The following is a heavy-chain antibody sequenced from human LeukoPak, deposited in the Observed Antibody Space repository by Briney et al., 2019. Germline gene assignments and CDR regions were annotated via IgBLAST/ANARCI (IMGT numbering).Heavy chain of an antibody. CDR3: ARVSSFDSSGPDWYFDL. CDR1: GYTFTSYG. Sequence: VASVTVSCKASGYTFTSYGISWVRQAPGQGLEWMGWISAYNGNTNYAQKLQGRVTMTTDTSTSTAYMELRSLRSDDTAVYYCARVSSFDSSGPDWYFDLWGRGTLVTVSS. D-gene: IGHD3-22*01. J-gene: IGHJ2*01. V-gene: IGHV1-18*01. CDR2: ISAYNGNT.